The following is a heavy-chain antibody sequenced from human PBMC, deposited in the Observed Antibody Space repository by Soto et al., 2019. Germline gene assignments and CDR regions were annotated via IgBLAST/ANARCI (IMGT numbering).Heavy chain of an antibody. CDR1: GFTFSSYS. Sequence: GGSLRLSCAASGFTFSSYSMNWVRQAPGKGLEWVSSISSSSSYIYYADSVKGRFTISRDNAKNSLYLQMNSLRAEDTAVYYCARLDGSYDFWSGYYTYYYYYYYMDVWGKGTTVTVSS. V-gene: IGHV3-21*01. CDR2: ISSSSSYI. CDR3: ARLDGSYDFWSGYYTYYYYYYYMDV. J-gene: IGHJ6*03. D-gene: IGHD3-3*01.